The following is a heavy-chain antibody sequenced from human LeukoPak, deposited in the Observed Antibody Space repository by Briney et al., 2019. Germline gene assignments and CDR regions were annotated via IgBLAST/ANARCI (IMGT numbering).Heavy chain of an antibody. CDR2: IYTSGST. CDR1: GGSISSYY. CDR3: AGVAVGATQGFDY. J-gene: IGHJ4*02. V-gene: IGHV4-4*07. D-gene: IGHD1-26*01. Sequence: PSETLSLTCTVSGGSISSYYWGWIWQPAGKGLEWIGRIYTSGSTNYNPSLKSRVTMSVDTSKNQFSLKLSSVTAADTAVYYCAGVAVGATQGFDYWGQGTLVTVSS.